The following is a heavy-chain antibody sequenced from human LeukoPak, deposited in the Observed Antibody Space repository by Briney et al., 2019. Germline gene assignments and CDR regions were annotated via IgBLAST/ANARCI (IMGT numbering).Heavy chain of an antibody. D-gene: IGHD6-19*01. V-gene: IGHV3-30*02. CDR1: GFTFSSYG. CDR2: IRYDGSNK. Sequence: PGGSLRLSCAASGFTFSSYGMHWVRQAPGKGLEWVAFIRYDGSNKYYADSVKGRFTISRGNSKNTLYLQMNSLRAEDTAVYYCAKDHGSGWLYYFDYWGQGTLVTVSS. J-gene: IGHJ4*02. CDR3: AKDHGSGWLYYFDY.